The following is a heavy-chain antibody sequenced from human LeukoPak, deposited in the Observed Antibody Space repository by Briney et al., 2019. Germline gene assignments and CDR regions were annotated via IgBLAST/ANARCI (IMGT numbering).Heavy chain of an antibody. D-gene: IGHD4-17*01. CDR3: ARGEARGDYGDPSLDY. CDR1: GGSVSSGSYY. J-gene: IGHJ4*02. V-gene: IGHV4-61*01. CDR2: IYYSGST. Sequence: PSETLSLTCTAAGGSVSSGSYYWSWIRQPPGKGLEWIGYIYYSGSTNYNPSLKSRVTISVDTSKNQFSLKLSSVTAADTAVYYCARGEARGDYGDPSLDYWGQGTLVTVSS.